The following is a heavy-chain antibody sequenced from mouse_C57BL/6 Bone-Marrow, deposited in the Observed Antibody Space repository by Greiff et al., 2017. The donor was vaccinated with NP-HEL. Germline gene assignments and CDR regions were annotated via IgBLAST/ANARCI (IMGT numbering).Heavy chain of an antibody. V-gene: IGHV1-81*01. CDR2: IYPRSGNP. CDR1: GYTFTSYG. Sequence: VQLQESGAELARPGASVKLSCKASGYTFTSYGISWVKQRTGQGLEWIGEIYPRSGNPYYNEKFKGKATLTADKSSSTAYMELRSLTSEDSAVYFCAREGDYDGFAYWGQGTLVTVSA. D-gene: IGHD2-4*01. J-gene: IGHJ3*01. CDR3: AREGDYDGFAY.